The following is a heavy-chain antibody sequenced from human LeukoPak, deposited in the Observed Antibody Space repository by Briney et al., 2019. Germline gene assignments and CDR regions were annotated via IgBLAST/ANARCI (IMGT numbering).Heavy chain of an antibody. CDR1: GGTFSSYA. V-gene: IGHV1-69*13. D-gene: IGHD4-17*01. CDR3: ARGGYGDFQNPDY. Sequence: ASVKVSCKASGGTFSSYAISWVRQAPGQGLEWMGGIIPIFGTANYAQKFQGRVTITADESTSTAHMELSSLRSEDTAVYYCARGGYGDFQNPDYWGQGTLVTVSS. J-gene: IGHJ4*02. CDR2: IIPIFGTA.